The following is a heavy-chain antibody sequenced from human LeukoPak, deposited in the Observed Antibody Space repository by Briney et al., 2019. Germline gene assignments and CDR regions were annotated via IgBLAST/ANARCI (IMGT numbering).Heavy chain of an antibody. D-gene: IGHD1-1*01. CDR1: GGSFSGYY. J-gene: IGHJ6*04. Sequence: PSETLSLTCAVYGGSFSGYYWSWIRQPPGKGQEWIGEINHSGSTNYNPSLKSRVTISVDTSKNQFSLKLSSVTAADTAVYYCARCNWNDDGMDVWGKGTTVTVSS. CDR3: ARCNWNDDGMDV. V-gene: IGHV4-34*01. CDR2: INHSGST.